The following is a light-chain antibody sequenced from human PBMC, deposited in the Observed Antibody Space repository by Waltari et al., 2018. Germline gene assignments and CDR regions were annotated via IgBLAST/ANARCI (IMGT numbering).Light chain of an antibody. V-gene: IGLV2-14*01. J-gene: IGLJ1*01. CDR3: SSYTSIIPPFL. CDR1: SSDLGGYSF. Sequence: QSALTQPASVSGSPGQSITTPCTRSSSDLGGYSFFSWYQQRPGKAPKLIIYDVSHRPSGVSNRFSGSKSGNTASLTISGLQPEDEADYYCSSYTSIIPPFLFGTGTKVTVL. CDR2: DVS.